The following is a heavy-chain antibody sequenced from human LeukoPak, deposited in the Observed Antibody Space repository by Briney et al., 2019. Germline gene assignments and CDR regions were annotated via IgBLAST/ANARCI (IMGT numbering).Heavy chain of an antibody. J-gene: IGHJ5*02. Sequence: GGSLRLSCAASGFTFSSYWMHWVRHAPGKGLVWVSRINSDGSSTSYADSVKGRFTISRDNAKNTLYLQMNSLRAEDTAVYYCAREVVATPDYYDSSGYYGNWFDPWGQGTLVTVSS. CDR1: GFTFSSYW. CDR2: INSDGSST. D-gene: IGHD3-22*01. CDR3: AREVVATPDYYDSSGYYGNWFDP. V-gene: IGHV3-74*01.